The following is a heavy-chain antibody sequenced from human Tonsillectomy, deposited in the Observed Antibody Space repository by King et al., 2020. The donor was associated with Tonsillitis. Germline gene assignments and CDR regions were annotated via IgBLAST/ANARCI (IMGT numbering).Heavy chain of an antibody. V-gene: IGHV3-48*01. CDR3: ARGGAARPDL. D-gene: IGHD6-6*01. Sequence: VQLVESGGGLVQPGGSLRLSCAASGFTFSSYGMNWVRQAPGKGLEWVSYISSSSSTIYYADSVKGRFTISRDNAKNSLYLQMNSLRAEDTAVYYCARGGAARPDLWGQGTLVTVSS. CDR2: ISSSSSTI. CDR1: GFTFSSYG. J-gene: IGHJ1*01.